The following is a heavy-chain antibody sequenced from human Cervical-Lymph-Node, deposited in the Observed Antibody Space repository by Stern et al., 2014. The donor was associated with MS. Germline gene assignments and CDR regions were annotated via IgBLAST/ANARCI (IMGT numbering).Heavy chain of an antibody. CDR3: ARDLSGRDDS. J-gene: IGHJ4*02. V-gene: IGHV3-74*01. CDR1: EFTFRTYW. CDR2: INVDGGTT. Sequence: DQLVQSGGGFVQPGGSLRLSCAGSEFTFRTYWMHWVRQVPGKELMWVSRINVDGGTTNYADSAKGRFTISRDNGRNTLYLQMNSLRAEDTAVYYCARDLSGRDDSWGQGTLVTVSS. D-gene: IGHD1-26*01.